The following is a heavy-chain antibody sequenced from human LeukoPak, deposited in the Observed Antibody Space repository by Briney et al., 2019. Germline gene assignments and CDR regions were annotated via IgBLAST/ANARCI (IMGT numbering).Heavy chain of an antibody. CDR2: FYSGGST. D-gene: IGHD2-8*01. Sequence: GGSLRLSCAASGVTVNIKYMIWVRQAPGKGLEWVSVFYSGGSTYYSDSVKGRFTISRDNSKNTVFLQMKSLRAEDTAVYYCTTVASDSIELYHFDCWGQGTRVTVSS. CDR3: TTVASDSIELYHFDC. J-gene: IGHJ4*02. V-gene: IGHV3-53*01. CDR1: GVTVNIKY.